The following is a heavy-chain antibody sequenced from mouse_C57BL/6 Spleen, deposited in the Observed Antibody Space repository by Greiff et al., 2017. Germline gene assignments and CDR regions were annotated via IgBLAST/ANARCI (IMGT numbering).Heavy chain of an antibody. J-gene: IGHJ1*03. CDR3: ARRDWDGSDWYFGV. Sequence: DVQLQESGPGLAKPSQTLSLTCSVTGYSITSDYWNWIRKFPGNKLEYMGYISHSGSTYYNPSLKSRISITRDTSKNQYYLQLNSVTTEDTATYDCARRDWDGSDWYFGVWGTGTTVTVSS. CDR2: ISHSGST. D-gene: IGHD4-1*01. CDR1: GYSITSDY. V-gene: IGHV3-8*01.